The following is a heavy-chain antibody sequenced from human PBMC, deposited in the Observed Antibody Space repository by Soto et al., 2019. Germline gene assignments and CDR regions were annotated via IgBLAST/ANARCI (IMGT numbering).Heavy chain of an antibody. CDR2: INPNSGGT. V-gene: IGHV1-2*04. CDR3: ARERQLAPYYYYYYYMDV. CDR1: GYTFTGYY. Sequence: ASVKVSCKASGYTFTGYYMHRVRQAPGQGLEWMGWINPNSGGTNYAQKFQGWVTKTRDTSISTAYMELSRLRSDDTAVYYCARERQLAPYYYYYYYMDVWGKGTTVTVSS. J-gene: IGHJ6*03. D-gene: IGHD6-6*01.